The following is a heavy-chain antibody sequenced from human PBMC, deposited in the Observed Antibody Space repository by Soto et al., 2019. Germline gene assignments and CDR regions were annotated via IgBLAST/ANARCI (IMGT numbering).Heavy chain of an antibody. J-gene: IGHJ6*02. CDR1: GFTFSIYA. D-gene: IGHD6-19*01. CDR3: AKDLYGDSSGWYYYYGMDV. CDR2: ISGSGSST. V-gene: IGHV3-23*01. Sequence: PGGSLRLSCAASGFTFSIYAMSWVRQAPGKGLEWVSSISGSGSSTYNADSVKGRFTFSRDNSKNTLYLQMNSLRAEDTALYYCAKDLYGDSSGWYYYYGMDVWGQGTTVTVSS.